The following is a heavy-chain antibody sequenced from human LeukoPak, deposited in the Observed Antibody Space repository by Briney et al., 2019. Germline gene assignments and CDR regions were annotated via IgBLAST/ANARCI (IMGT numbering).Heavy chain of an antibody. D-gene: IGHD3-22*01. Sequence: GGTLRLSCAASGFTSSNDNMNWVRQAPGKGLEWVSSISRSSIYKYYADSMKGRFTISRDNAKNSVYLQVNSVRAEDTAVYYCARGRYDSSGCYALFDYWGRGTLVTVSS. V-gene: IGHV3-21*01. CDR1: GFTSSNDN. CDR2: ISRSSIYK. J-gene: IGHJ4*02. CDR3: ARGRYDSSGCYALFDY.